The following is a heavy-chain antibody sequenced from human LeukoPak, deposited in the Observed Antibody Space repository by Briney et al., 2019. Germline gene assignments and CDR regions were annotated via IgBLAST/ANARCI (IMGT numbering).Heavy chain of an antibody. CDR3: ARAEGFNWFDP. CDR1: AFTFSSYS. J-gene: IGHJ5*02. Sequence: PGGSVTLSGSASAFTFSSYSMNWLRQAPGKGRKGVSSISSSTSFIYYADSVKSRFTSSRDNAKNSLYLQMNSLRAEDRAVYYCARAEGFNWFDPWGQGTLVTVSS. CDR2: ISSSTSFI. V-gene: IGHV3-21*01.